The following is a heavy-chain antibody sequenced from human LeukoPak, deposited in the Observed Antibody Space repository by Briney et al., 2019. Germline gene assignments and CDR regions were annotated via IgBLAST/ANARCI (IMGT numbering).Heavy chain of an antibody. D-gene: IGHD3-22*01. CDR2: TYYRSKWYN. Sequence: SQTFSLTCAISGDSVSSNSAAWNWIRQSPSRGLEWLGRTYYRSKWYNDYAVSVKSRITINPDTSKNQFSLQLNSVTPEDTAVYYCARDDNYYDSSGPIYYYYGMDVWGQGTTVTVSS. J-gene: IGHJ6*02. CDR3: ARDDNYYDSSGPIYYYYGMDV. V-gene: IGHV6-1*01. CDR1: GDSVSSNSAA.